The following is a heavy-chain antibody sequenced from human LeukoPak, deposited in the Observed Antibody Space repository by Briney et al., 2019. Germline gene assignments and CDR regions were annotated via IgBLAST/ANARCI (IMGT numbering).Heavy chain of an antibody. J-gene: IGHJ4*02. V-gene: IGHV1-18*01. CDR1: GYTFTSYG. Sequence: GASVKVSCKASGYTFTSYGISWVRQASGQGLEWMGWISAYNGNTNYAQKLQGRVTMTTDTSTSTAYMVLRSLRSDDTAVYYCAREYSSSVWGSIFDYWGQGTLVTVSS. CDR3: AREYSSSVWGSIFDY. CDR2: ISAYNGNT. D-gene: IGHD6-6*01.